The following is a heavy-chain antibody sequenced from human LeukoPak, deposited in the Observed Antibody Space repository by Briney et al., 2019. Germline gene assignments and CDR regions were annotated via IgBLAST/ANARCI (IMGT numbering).Heavy chain of an antibody. CDR2: INPNTGDT. Sequence: ASVKLSCKASGYTLTGYYMHWVRQAPGQGLEYVGWINPNTGDTKPAQNFQGRVTLTRDTSISTAYMELSSLRSDDSALYCCAGEFCSGGSCRQGFDFWGQGTLVTVSS. D-gene: IGHD2-15*01. CDR1: GYTLTGYY. V-gene: IGHV1-2*02. CDR3: AGEFCSGGSCRQGFDF. J-gene: IGHJ4*02.